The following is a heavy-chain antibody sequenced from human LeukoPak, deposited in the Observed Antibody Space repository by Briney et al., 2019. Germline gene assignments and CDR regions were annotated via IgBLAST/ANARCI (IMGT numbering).Heavy chain of an antibody. CDR2: IYTSGST. V-gene: IGHV4-61*02. CDR3: ARGLAAAGIMDAEYFQH. J-gene: IGHJ1*01. Sequence: SQTLSLTCTVSGGSISSGSYYWSWIRQPAGKGLEWIGRIYTSGSTNYNPSLRSRVTISVDTSKNQFSLKLSSVTAADTAVYYCARGLAAAGIMDAEYFQHWGQGTLVTVSS. CDR1: GGSISSGSYY. D-gene: IGHD6-13*01.